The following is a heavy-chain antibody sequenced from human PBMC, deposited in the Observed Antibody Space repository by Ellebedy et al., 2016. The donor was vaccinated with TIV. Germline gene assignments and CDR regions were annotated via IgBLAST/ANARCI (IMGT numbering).Heavy chain of an antibody. CDR1: GFTFSSYG. CDR3: AKEANWGLEY. J-gene: IGHJ4*02. Sequence: GESLKISCAASGFTFSSYGMSWVRQAPGKGPEWVSDISGSGGNAYYADSVKGRFTISRDNSKNTLFLQTNTLRAEDTAVYYCAKEANWGLEYWGQGTLVTVSS. D-gene: IGHD7-27*01. V-gene: IGHV3-23*01. CDR2: ISGSGGNA.